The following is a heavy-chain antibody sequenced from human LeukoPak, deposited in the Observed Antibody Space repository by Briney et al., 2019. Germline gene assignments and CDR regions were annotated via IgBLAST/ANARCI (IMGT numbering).Heavy chain of an antibody. CDR3: ATHRYSSSWSYDYYYYYYIDV. V-gene: IGHV3-23*01. CDR2: IRGSGGST. CDR1: LFTLSSHG. D-gene: IGHD6-13*01. Sequence: GGSLIHCFSASLFTLSSHGMTSVPQAPGKGLELDSAIRGSGGSTYYADSVKGRFTISRDNSKNTLYLQMNSLRDEDTAVYYCATHRYSSSWSYDYYYYYYIDVWGKGTTVTISS. J-gene: IGHJ6*03.